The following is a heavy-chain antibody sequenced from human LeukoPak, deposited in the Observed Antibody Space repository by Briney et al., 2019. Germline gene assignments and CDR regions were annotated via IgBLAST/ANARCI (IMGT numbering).Heavy chain of an antibody. CDR1: GFIFRSHG. Sequence: PGGSLRLSCAASGFIFRSHGMNWVRQAPGKGLEWVANIKQDGSEKYYVDSVKGRFTISRDNAKNSLYLQMNSLRAEDTAVYYCARDRDYYFDYWGQGTLVTVSS. CDR3: ARDRDYYFDY. J-gene: IGHJ4*02. V-gene: IGHV3-7*01. CDR2: IKQDGSEK. D-gene: IGHD5-24*01.